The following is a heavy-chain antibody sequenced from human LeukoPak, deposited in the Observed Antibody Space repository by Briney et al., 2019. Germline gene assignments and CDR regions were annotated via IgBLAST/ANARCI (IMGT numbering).Heavy chain of an antibody. D-gene: IGHD3-22*01. Sequence: GGSLRLSCAASGFTFSHYALSWVRQAPGKGLEWVSAISGSGGTTYYADSVKGRFSISRDNFKNTLYLQMNSLRVEDTAVYYCAKDLGWSYDSSGYQDYWGQGTLVTVSS. V-gene: IGHV3-23*01. J-gene: IGHJ4*02. CDR3: AKDLGWSYDSSGYQDY. CDR1: GFTFSHYA. CDR2: ISGSGGTT.